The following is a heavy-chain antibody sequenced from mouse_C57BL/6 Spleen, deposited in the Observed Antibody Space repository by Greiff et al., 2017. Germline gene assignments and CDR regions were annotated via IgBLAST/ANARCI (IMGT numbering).Heavy chain of an antibody. D-gene: IGHD3-2*02. CDR3: TLSAQAN. V-gene: IGHV1-15*01. J-gene: IGHJ3*01. Sequence: VKLLESGAELVRPGASVTLSCKASGYTFTDYEMHWVKQTPVHGLEWIGAIDPETGGTAYNQKFKGKAILTADKSSSTAYMALRSLTSEGSTVYYCTLSAQANWGQGTLVTVSA. CDR2: IDPETGGT. CDR1: GYTFTDYE.